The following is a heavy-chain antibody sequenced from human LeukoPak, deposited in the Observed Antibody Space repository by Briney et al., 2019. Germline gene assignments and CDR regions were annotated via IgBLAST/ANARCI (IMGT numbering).Heavy chain of an antibody. CDR1: GYTFTSYY. CDR3: ASGYCSGGSCGTYFDY. D-gene: IGHD2-15*01. Sequence: ASVKVSCKASGYTFTSYYMHWVRQAPGQGLEWMGIINPSGGSTSYAQKFQGRVTMTRDTSTSIVYMELSSLRSEDTAVYYCASGYCSGGSCGTYFDYWGQGTLVTVSS. V-gene: IGHV1-46*01. CDR2: INPSGGST. J-gene: IGHJ4*02.